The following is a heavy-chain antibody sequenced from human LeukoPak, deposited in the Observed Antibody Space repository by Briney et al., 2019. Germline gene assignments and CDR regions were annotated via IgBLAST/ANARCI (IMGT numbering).Heavy chain of an antibody. V-gene: IGHV3-7*04. CDR2: IKEDGSEK. Sequence: PGGSLRLSCAASGFTFSNYWMSWVRQAPGKGLEWVANIKEDGSEKYYVDSVKGRFTISRDNSKNTLYLEMDSLRTEDTAVYYCARATGSGSFLIDYWGQGTLVTVSS. CDR1: GFTFSNYW. J-gene: IGHJ4*02. CDR3: ARATGSGSFLIDY. D-gene: IGHD3-10*01.